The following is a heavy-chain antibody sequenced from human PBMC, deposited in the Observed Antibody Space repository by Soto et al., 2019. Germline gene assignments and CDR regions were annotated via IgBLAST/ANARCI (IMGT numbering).Heavy chain of an antibody. CDR1: GFTFSRYG. J-gene: IGHJ4*02. CDR2: ITYDGSDK. CDR3: ARVLGGYPNFDF. D-gene: IGHD3-22*01. Sequence: QPGGSLRLSCAASGFTFSRYGLHWVRQAPGKGLEWVAFITYDGSDKFYADSVKGRFTISRDTSKNTLYLQMNSLRAEDTAVYYCARVLGGYPNFDFWGQGTLVTVSS. V-gene: IGHV3-30-3*01.